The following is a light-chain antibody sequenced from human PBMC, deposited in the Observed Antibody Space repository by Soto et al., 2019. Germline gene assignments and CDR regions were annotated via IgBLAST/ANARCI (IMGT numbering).Light chain of an antibody. V-gene: IGKV3-11*01. CDR2: GAS. J-gene: IGKJ1*01. CDR1: QSISGTF. CDR3: QQRSNWPPWT. Sequence: VLTQSPDTLSLPPGERATLSCRAGQSISGTFLNWYQQKPGQAPRLLIYGASNRATGTPDRFSGSGSGTDFTLTISSLEPEDFAVYYCQQRSNWPPWTFGQGTKVDIK.